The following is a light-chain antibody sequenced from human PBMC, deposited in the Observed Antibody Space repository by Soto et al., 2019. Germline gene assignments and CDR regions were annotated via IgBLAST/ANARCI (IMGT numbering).Light chain of an antibody. CDR2: GAS. CDR3: QQYNNWPRT. CDR1: QSVSSD. Sequence: EIVMTQSPATLSVSPGERDTLSCRASQSVSSDLAWYQQKPGQATRLLIYGASTRATGIPARFSGSGSGTEFTLTINSLQSEDCAVYYCQQYNNWPRTFGQGTKVDI. V-gene: IGKV3-15*01. J-gene: IGKJ1*01.